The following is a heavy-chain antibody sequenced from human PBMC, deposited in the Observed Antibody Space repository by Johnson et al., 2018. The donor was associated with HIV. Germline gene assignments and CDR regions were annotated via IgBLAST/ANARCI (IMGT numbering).Heavy chain of an antibody. Sequence: VQLVESGGGLVQPGRSLRLSCAASGFTFDDYAMHWVRQAPGKGLEWVSGISWNSGSIGYADSVKGRFTISRDNAKNSLYLQMNSLRAEDTAVYYCAKEVTMDLPHIWGQGTMVTVSS. J-gene: IGHJ3*02. CDR3: AKEVTMDLPHI. CDR2: ISWNSGSI. V-gene: IGHV3-9*01. CDR1: GFTFDDYA. D-gene: IGHD3-10*01.